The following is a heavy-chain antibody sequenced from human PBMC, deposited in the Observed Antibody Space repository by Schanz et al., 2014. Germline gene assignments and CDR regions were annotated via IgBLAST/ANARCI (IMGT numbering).Heavy chain of an antibody. CDR1: GFTFSTYA. Sequence: VLLVESGGGLVQPGGSLRLSCATSGFTFSTYAMSWVRQAPGKGLEWVSGISGSGVITYYEDSVKGRFTISRDNSKNTLYLQMNSLRAEDTAIYYCAKYRYSVFDFDYWGQGTLVTVSS. CDR3: AKYRYSVFDFDY. CDR2: ISGSGVIT. J-gene: IGHJ4*02. D-gene: IGHD3-16*02. V-gene: IGHV3-23*04.